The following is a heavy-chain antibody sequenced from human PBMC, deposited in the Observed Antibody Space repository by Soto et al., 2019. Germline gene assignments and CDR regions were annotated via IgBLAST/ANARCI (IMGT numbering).Heavy chain of an antibody. Sequence: PGVSLRLSCAASGFTFSNYGMNWVRQAPGKGLEWVSSISSSSSYIYYADSVKGRFTISRDNAKNSLYLQMNSLRAEDTAVYYCARDQRLSYDFWSGYQVDYWGQGTLVTVSS. CDR2: ISSSSSYI. D-gene: IGHD3-3*01. CDR1: GFTFSNYG. V-gene: IGHV3-21*01. CDR3: ARDQRLSYDFWSGYQVDY. J-gene: IGHJ4*02.